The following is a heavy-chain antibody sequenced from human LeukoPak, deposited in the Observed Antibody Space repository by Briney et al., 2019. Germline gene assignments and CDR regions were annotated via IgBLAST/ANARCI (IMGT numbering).Heavy chain of an antibody. D-gene: IGHD3-9*01. CDR2: INPNSGGT. V-gene: IGHV1-2*02. CDR3: ARDRPRDYDILTGYLYYYYYYGMDV. CDR1: GYTFTGYY. J-gene: IGHJ6*02. Sequence: ASVKVSSKASGYTFTGYYMHWVRQAPGQGLEWMGWINPNSGGTNYAQKFQGRVNMTRDTSISTAYMELSRLRSDDTAVYYCARDRPRDYDILTGYLYYYYYYGMDVWGQGTTVTVSS.